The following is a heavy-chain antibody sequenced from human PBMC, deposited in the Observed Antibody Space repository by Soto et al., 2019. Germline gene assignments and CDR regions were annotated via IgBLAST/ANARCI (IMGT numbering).Heavy chain of an antibody. V-gene: IGHV4-31*03. CDR3: ARVRYYYDSSGYYSIDYYGMDV. D-gene: IGHD3-22*01. Sequence: SETLSLTCTVSGGSISSGGYYWSWIRQHPGKGLEWIGYIYYSGSTYYNPSLKSRVTISVDTSKNQFSLKLSSVTAADTAVYYCARVRYYYDSSGYYSIDYYGMDVWGQGTTVTVSS. J-gene: IGHJ6*02. CDR2: IYYSGST. CDR1: GGSISSGGYY.